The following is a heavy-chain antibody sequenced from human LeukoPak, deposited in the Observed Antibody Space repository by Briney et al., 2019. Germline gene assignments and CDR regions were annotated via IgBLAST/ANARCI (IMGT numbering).Heavy chain of an antibody. V-gene: IGHV4-31*03. J-gene: IGHJ4*02. Sequence: PSQTLSLTCTVSGGSISSGGYYWSWIRQHPGKGLEWIGYIYYSGSTYYNPSLKSRVTISVDTSKNQFSQKLSSVTAADTAVYYCASLDCSSTSCPFDYWGQGTLVTVSS. D-gene: IGHD2-2*01. CDR1: GGSISSGGYY. CDR3: ASLDCSSTSCPFDY. CDR2: IYYSGST.